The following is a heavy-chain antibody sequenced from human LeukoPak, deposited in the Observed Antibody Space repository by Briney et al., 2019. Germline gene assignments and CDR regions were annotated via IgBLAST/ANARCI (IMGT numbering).Heavy chain of an antibody. CDR3: ARVVVWYFDL. CDR2: ISSSSSYI. J-gene: IGHJ2*01. Sequence: ESGGSLRLSCAASGFTFSNYAMNWVRQAPGKGLEWVSSISSSSSYIYYADSVKGRFTISRDNAKNSLYLQMNSLRAEDTAVYYCARVVVWYFDLWGRGTLVTVSS. V-gene: IGHV3-21*01. CDR1: GFTFSNYA.